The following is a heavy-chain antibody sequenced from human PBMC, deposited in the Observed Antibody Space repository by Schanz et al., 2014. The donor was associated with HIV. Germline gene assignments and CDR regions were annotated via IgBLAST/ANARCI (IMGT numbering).Heavy chain of an antibody. V-gene: IGHV1-8*01. D-gene: IGHD5-12*01. J-gene: IGHJ6*02. CDR1: GYTFIAYY. CDR3: ARKMSISNQWLRALYSNYGMDV. Sequence: QVPLVQSGAEVEKPGASVRVSCKASGYTFIAYYIHWLRQATGQGLEWMGWMNPNSGNTGFAQKFQGRVTMTRNTSINTAYMEVSGLKSEDTAVYYCARKMSISNQWLRALYSNYGMDVWGQGTTVTVSS. CDR2: MNPNSGNT.